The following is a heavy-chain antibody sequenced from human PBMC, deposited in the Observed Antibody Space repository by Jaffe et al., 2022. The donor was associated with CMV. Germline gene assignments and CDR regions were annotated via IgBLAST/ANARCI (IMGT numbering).Heavy chain of an antibody. D-gene: IGHD6-13*01. J-gene: IGHJ4*02. Sequence: EVQLVETGGGLIQPGGSLRLSCAASGFTVSSNYMSWVRQAPGKGLEWVSVIYSGGSTYYADSVKGRFTISRDNSKNTLYLQMNSLRAEDTAVYYCARVTHSRSSWSPGYFDYWGQGTLVTVSS. CDR3: ARVTHSRSSWSPGYFDY. V-gene: IGHV3-53*02. CDR1: GFTVSSNY. CDR2: IYSGGST.